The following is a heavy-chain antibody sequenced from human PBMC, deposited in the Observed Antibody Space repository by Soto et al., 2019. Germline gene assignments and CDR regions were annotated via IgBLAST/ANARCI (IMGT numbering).Heavy chain of an antibody. CDR2: TWYDGNNK. CDR3: GRAVGYDDTTAGKDAVDI. V-gene: IGHV3-33*01. D-gene: IGHD1-26*01. J-gene: IGHJ3*02. CDR1: GFSFSNYG. Sequence: QVQLVESGGGVVQPGRSLRLSCAASGFSFSNYGMHWVRQAPGKGLEWVAITWYDGNNKYYADSVKGRFTISRDNSKNTLYLQMNSLRTEDTAVYYCGRAVGYDDTTAGKDAVDIWGQGTMVTVSS.